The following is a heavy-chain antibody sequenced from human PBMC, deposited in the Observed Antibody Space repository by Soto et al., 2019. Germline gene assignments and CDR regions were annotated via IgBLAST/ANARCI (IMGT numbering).Heavy chain of an antibody. CDR3: ASATVVAGTFDF. J-gene: IGHJ4*02. V-gene: IGHV3-21*01. CDR1: GFAFRSYN. D-gene: IGHD2-15*01. CDR2: ISSGSSNI. Sequence: EVQLVESGGGLVKPGGSLTLSCAGSGFAFRSYNMNWVRQPPGKGLEWVASISSGSSNIYYADSVKGRFTISRDNAKDSLYLQMYSLRAEDSAVYYCASATVVAGTFDFWGQGTLLTVSS.